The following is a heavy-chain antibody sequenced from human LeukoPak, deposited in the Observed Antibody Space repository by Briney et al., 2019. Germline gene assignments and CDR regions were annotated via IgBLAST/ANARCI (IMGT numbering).Heavy chain of an antibody. CDR3: AKAVVVVAATFFDY. CDR2: ISGSGGST. D-gene: IGHD2-15*01. V-gene: IGHV3-23*01. Sequence: PGGSLRLSCGASGFTFRTYAMSWVRQAPGKGLEWVSAISGSGGSTYYADSVKGRFAISGDNSKNTLYLQMNSLRAEDTAVYYCAKAVVVVAATFFDYWGQGTLVTVSS. J-gene: IGHJ4*02. CDR1: GFTFRTYA.